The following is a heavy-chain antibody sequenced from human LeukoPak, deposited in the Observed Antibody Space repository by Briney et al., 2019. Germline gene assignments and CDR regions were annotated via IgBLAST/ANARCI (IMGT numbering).Heavy chain of an antibody. CDR1: GFTFSTYG. Sequence: GGSLRLSCAASGFTFSTYGIHWVRQAPGKGLEWVAVISNDGSNKYYADSVKGRFTISRDNSKNTVYLQMNSLRGEDTAVYYCAKSGIAAAGQRGYFDYWGQGTLVTVSS. V-gene: IGHV3-30*18. CDR3: AKSGIAAAGQRGYFDY. J-gene: IGHJ4*02. D-gene: IGHD6-13*01. CDR2: ISNDGSNK.